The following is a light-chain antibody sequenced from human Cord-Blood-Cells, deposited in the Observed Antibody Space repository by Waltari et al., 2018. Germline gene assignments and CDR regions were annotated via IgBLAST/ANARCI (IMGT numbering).Light chain of an antibody. CDR3: SSYTSSSTL. CDR1: SSDVGGYNY. V-gene: IGLV2-14*01. CDR2: DVS. J-gene: IGLJ3*02. Sequence: QSALTQPASVSGSPGQSITISCTGTSSDVGGYNYVSWYQQHPGKAPKLMIFDVSNRPSGVSNRFSGSKAGNTASLTISGLQAEDGADYYCSSYTSSSTLFGGGTKPTVL.